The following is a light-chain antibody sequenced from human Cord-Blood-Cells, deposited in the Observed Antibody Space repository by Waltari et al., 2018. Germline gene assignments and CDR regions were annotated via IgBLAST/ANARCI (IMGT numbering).Light chain of an antibody. V-gene: IGKV1-39*01. J-gene: IGKJ3*01. CDR3: QQSYSTPFT. Sequence: DIQMTQSPSSLSPSVGDSVTITCRASQSISSYLNWYQQKPGKAPKLLIYSASSLQSGVPSRFSGRGSGTDFTLTISSLQPEDFATYYCQQSYSTPFTFGPGTKVDIK. CDR2: SAS. CDR1: QSISSY.